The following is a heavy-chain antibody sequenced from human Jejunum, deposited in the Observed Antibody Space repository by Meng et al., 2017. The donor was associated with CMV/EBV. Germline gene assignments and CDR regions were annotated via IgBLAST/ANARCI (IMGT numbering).Heavy chain of an antibody. D-gene: IGHD3-3*01. CDR2: ISYSGTT. Sequence: SGGSINRTGYYWGWIRQPPGKGLEWIGSISYSGTTYYNPSLKSRVTISLDTSKNHFSLKLTSVTAADTAVYYCASRSSGYYTPFDYWAQGTLVTVSS. CDR3: ASRSSGYYTPFDY. V-gene: IGHV4-39*07. J-gene: IGHJ4*02. CDR1: GGSINRTGYY.